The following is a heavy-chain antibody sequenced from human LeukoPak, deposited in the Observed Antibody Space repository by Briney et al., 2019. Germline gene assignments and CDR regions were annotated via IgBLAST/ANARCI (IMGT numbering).Heavy chain of an antibody. CDR3: ARDRYYYDSSGYPMGDDAFDI. CDR1: GGSISSYY. Sequence: SETLSLTCTVSGGSISSYYWSWIRQPPGKGLEWIGYIYYSGSTNYNPSLKSRVTISVDTSKNQFSLMLSSVTAAVTAVYYCARDRYYYDSSGYPMGDDAFDIWGQGTMVTVSS. V-gene: IGHV4-59*01. D-gene: IGHD3-22*01. CDR2: IYYSGST. J-gene: IGHJ3*02.